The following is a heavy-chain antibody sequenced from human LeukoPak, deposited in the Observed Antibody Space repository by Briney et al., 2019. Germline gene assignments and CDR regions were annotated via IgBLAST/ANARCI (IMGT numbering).Heavy chain of an antibody. D-gene: IGHD5-18*01. CDR3: AKCDGYSYGAGNLDY. Sequence: PSGGSLRLSCAASGFTFDDYAMHWVRHAPGKGLEWVSGISWNSGSIGYADSVKGRFTISRDNAKNSLYLQMNSLRAEDTALYYCAKCDGYSYGAGNLDYWGQGTLVTVSS. J-gene: IGHJ4*02. CDR2: ISWNSGSI. CDR1: GFTFDDYA. V-gene: IGHV3-9*01.